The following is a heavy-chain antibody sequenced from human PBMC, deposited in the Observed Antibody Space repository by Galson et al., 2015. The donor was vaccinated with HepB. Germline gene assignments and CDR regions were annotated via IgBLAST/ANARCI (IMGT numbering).Heavy chain of an antibody. D-gene: IGHD3-3*01. CDR1: GFTFSRFA. Sequence: SLRLSCAASGFTFSRFAMHWVRQAPGKGLEWVAVISYDGSNKHYAESVKGRFTISRDNSKNTVYVQLNSLRAEDTAVYYCAKSGVYYDFWRGLASRVGYRDNWGQGNLVTVAA. CDR3: AKSGVYYDFWRGLASRVGYRDN. CDR2: ISYDGSNK. J-gene: IGHJ4*02. V-gene: IGHV3-30*18.